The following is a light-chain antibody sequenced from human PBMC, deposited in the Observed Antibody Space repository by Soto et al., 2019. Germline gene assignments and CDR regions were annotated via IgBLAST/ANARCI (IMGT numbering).Light chain of an antibody. J-gene: IGLJ2*01. CDR2: EVT. Sequence: QSVLAQPASVSGAPGQSITISCAGTNRDVVGYNYVSWYQQYPGKAPKLIIYEVTYRPSGVSNRFSGSKSGNTASLTISGLQAEDEADYYCSSYSSSSALDVIFGGGTKLTVL. V-gene: IGLV2-14*01. CDR1: NRDVVGYNY. CDR3: SSYSSSSALDVI.